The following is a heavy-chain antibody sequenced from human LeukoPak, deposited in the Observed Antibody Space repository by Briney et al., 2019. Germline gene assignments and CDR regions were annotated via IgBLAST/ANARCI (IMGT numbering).Heavy chain of an antibody. Sequence: SETLSLTCAVSGGSISSGDYSWSWIRQPPGKGLEWIGYIYRSGSTYYNPSLKSRVTISVDRSKNQFSLKLSSVTAADTAVCYCAGGPITSMDVWGQGTTVTVSS. CDR3: AGGPITSMDV. CDR1: GGSISSGDYS. CDR2: IYRSGST. V-gene: IGHV4-30-2*01. J-gene: IGHJ6*01. D-gene: IGHD5-12*01.